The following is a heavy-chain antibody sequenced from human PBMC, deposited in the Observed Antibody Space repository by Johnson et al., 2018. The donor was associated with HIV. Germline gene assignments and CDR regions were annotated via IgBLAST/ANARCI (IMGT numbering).Heavy chain of an antibody. V-gene: IGHV3-66*01. CDR3: ARELEFGDLRKNDAFDI. J-gene: IGHJ3*02. Sequence: VQLVESGGGVVQPGRSLRLSCAASGFSVSSNYMSWVRQAPGKGLEWVSVIYSGGNTYYADSVKGRFTISRDNSKNTLYLQMNSLRAEDTAVYYCARELEFGDLRKNDAFDIWGQGTMVTVSS. D-gene: IGHD4-17*01. CDR1: GFSVSSNY. CDR2: IYSGGNT.